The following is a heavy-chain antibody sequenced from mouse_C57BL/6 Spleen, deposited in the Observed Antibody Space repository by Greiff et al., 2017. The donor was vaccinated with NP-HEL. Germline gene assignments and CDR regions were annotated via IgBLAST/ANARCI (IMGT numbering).Heavy chain of an antibody. V-gene: IGHV1-72*01. CDR3: ARGGIYDGYLFYAMDY. CDR1: GYTFTSYW. J-gene: IGHJ4*01. CDR2: IDPNSGGT. Sequence: QVQLQQPGAELVKPGASVKLSCKASGYTFTSYWLHWVKQRPGRGLEWIGRIDPNSGGTKYNEKFKSKATLTVDKPSSTAYMQLSSLTSEDSAVYYCARGGIYDGYLFYAMDYWGQGTSVTVSS. D-gene: IGHD2-3*01.